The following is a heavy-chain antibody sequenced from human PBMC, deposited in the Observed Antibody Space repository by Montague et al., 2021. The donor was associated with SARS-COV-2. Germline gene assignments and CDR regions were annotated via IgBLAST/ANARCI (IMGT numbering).Heavy chain of an antibody. CDR1: GFTCSSYW. CDR3: AREGPVTIYYFDY. Sequence: SLRLSCAASGFTCSSYWMHWVRQAPGKGLVWVSRINSDGSSTSYADSVKGRFTISGDNAKNTLYLQMNSLRAEDTAVYYCAREGPVTIYYFDYWGQGTLVTVSS. CDR2: INSDGSST. D-gene: IGHD5-18*01. V-gene: IGHV3-74*01. J-gene: IGHJ4*02.